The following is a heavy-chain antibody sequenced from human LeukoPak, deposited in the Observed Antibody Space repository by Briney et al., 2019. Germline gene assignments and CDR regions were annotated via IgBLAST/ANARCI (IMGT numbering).Heavy chain of an antibody. CDR2: XSSNSDTI. V-gene: IGHV3-11*01. CDR3: ARDFNFWSGYHPDYHYYGMDV. Sequence: XXSLXLSCAASGFAFSDYYMSWIRQAPGKGLEWVSXXSSNSDTIYYADSVKGRFSISRDNAKNSLHIQMNSLRAEDAAMYYCARDFNFWSGYHPDYHYYGMDVWGQGTTVSVSS. J-gene: IGHJ6*02. D-gene: IGHD3-3*01. CDR1: GFAFSDYY.